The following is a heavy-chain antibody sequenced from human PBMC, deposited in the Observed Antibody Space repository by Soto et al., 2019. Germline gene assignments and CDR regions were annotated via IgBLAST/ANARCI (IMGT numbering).Heavy chain of an antibody. D-gene: IGHD3-22*01. CDR3: AIYLTHYDSSGPGDD. CDR1: GYTFNTYP. J-gene: IGHJ4*02. CDR2: INAANGDT. Sequence: GASVKVSCKASGYTFNTYPMHWVRQAPGPGLEWMGWINAANGDTKYSQKSQGRVTITRDPSAITAYLELSSLRSEDTAGYYCAIYLTHYDSSGPGDDGGEGTLVTVSA. V-gene: IGHV1-3*01.